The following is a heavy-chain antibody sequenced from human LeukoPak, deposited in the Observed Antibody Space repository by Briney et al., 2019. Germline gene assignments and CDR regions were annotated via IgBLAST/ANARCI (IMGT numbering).Heavy chain of an antibody. CDR3: AKWLDVNWFDP. CDR2: IYYSGST. Sequence: PSETLSLTCPVSGGSISSSSDYWGWIRQPPGKGLEWIGSIYYSGSTYYNPSLKSRVTISVDTSKNQFSLKLSSVTAADTAVYYCAKWLDVNWFDPWGQGTLVTVSS. J-gene: IGHJ5*02. V-gene: IGHV4-39*01. D-gene: IGHD6-19*01. CDR1: GGSISSSSDY.